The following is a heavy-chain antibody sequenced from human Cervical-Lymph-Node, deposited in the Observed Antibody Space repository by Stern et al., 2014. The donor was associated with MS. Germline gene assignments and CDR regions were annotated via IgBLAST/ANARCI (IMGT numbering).Heavy chain of an antibody. CDR3: AKRGGNLLHYFDW. J-gene: IGHJ4*02. Sequence: AQLLESGGGVVQPGRSLRLSCAASGFTFSAYAMHWVRQAPGKGLEWVASVSADGSVNHYTDSVKGRLTISRDNSKYTLYLEMNSLITEDTAVYYCAKRGGNLLHYFDWWGQGALVTVSS. V-gene: IGHV3-30*04. CDR1: GFTFSAYA. D-gene: IGHD4-23*01. CDR2: VSADGSVN.